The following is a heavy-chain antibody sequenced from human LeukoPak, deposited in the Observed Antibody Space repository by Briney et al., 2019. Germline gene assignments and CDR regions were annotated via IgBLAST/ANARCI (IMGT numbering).Heavy chain of an antibody. CDR3: ARDVGGSGSYYLDAFDI. Sequence: GGSLILSCAASGFTFSSYEMNWVRQAPGKGLEWVSYISSSGSTIYYADSVKGRFTISRDNAKNSLYLQMNSLRAEDTAVYYCARDVGGSGSYYLDAFDIWGQGTMVTVSS. V-gene: IGHV3-48*03. J-gene: IGHJ3*02. CDR2: ISSSGSTI. D-gene: IGHD3-10*01. CDR1: GFTFSSYE.